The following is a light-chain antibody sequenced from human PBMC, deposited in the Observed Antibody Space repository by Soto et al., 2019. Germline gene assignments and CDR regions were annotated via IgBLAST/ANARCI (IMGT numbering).Light chain of an antibody. CDR1: QGTSSY. CDR2: AAS. CDR3: QQYYSYPIT. V-gene: IGKV1-8*01. Sequence: AIRMTQSPSSFSASTGDRVTITCRASQGTSSYLAWYQQKPGKAPKLLIYAASTLQSGVPSRFSGSGAGTDFTLTICCLQSEDFATYYCQQYYSYPITFGQGTRLEIK. J-gene: IGKJ5*01.